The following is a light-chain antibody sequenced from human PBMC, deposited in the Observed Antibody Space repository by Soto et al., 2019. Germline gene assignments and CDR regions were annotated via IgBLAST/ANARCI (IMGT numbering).Light chain of an antibody. CDR3: GTWDTGLSAGV. CDR2: DNA. J-gene: IGLJ2*01. V-gene: IGLV1-51*01. Sequence: QSVLTQPPSVSAAPGQRVTISCSGSASNVGTQFVSWYQQRPGAAPKLLIYDNAKRPSEIPDRFSGSKSDTSATLTITGVQTGDEADYYCGTWDTGLSAGVLGGGTK. CDR1: ASNVGTQF.